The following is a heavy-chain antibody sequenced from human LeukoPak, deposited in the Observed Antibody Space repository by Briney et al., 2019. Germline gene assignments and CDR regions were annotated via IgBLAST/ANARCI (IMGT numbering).Heavy chain of an antibody. Sequence: ASVKVSCKASGGTFSNYAISWVRQAPGQGLEWMGRIIPILGITNYAQKFQGRVTITADKSTSTAYMELSSLRSEDTAVFYCARDPGGYGGLQSLSWGQGTLVTVSS. CDR1: GGTFSNYA. CDR2: IIPILGIT. J-gene: IGHJ4*02. D-gene: IGHD4-23*01. CDR3: ARDPGGYGGLQSLS. V-gene: IGHV1-69*04.